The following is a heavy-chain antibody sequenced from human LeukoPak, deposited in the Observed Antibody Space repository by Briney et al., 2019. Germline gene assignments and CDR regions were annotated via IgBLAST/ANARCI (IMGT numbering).Heavy chain of an antibody. CDR2: MNPNSGNT. Sequence: ASVKVSCKASGYTFTSYAINWVRQATGQGLEWMGWMNPNSGNTGYAQKSQGRVTMTRNTSISTAYMELSSLRSEYTAVYYCARGLSVFEFDYWGQGTLVTVSS. J-gene: IGHJ4*02. D-gene: IGHD3-16*02. V-gene: IGHV1-8*01. CDR3: ARGLSVFEFDY. CDR1: GYTFTSYA.